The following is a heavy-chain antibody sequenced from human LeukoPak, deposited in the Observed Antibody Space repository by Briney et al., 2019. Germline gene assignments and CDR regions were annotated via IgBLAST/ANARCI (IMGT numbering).Heavy chain of an antibody. CDR1: GYTFTGYY. D-gene: IGHD7-27*01. Sequence: ASVKVSCKASGYTFTGYYMHWVRQAPGQGLEWMGWINPNSGGTNYGQKFQGRVTMTRDTSISTAYMELSRLRSDVTAVYYCARDPTANWGYSARFDPWGQGTLVTVSS. V-gene: IGHV1-2*02. J-gene: IGHJ5*02. CDR2: INPNSGGT. CDR3: ARDPTANWGYSARFDP.